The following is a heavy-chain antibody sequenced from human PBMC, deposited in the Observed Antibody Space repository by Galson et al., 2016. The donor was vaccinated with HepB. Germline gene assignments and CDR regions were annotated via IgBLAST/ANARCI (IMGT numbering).Heavy chain of an antibody. J-gene: IGHJ4*02. CDR3: ARGTRYNGNYVDY. D-gene: IGHD1-7*01. Sequence: TLSLTCTISGGSFSDYYWSWIRQSPGKGLEWIGEINHSGSTNYNPSLKSRVTISLDTSKNQFSLNLTSVTAADTAVYYCARGTRYNGNYVDYWGPGTLVTVSS. V-gene: IGHV4-34*01. CDR2: INHSGST. CDR1: GGSFSDYY.